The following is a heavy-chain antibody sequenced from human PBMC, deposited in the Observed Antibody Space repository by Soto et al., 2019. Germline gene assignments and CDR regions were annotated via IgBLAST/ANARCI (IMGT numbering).Heavy chain of an antibody. Sequence: QVQLVQSGAEVKKPGSSVKVSCKASGGTFSSYAISWVRQAPGQGLEWMGGIIPIFGTANYAQKFQGRVTITADESTSTAYMELSSLISEDTAVYYCARVVTAGYSSGWYSGWFDPWGQGTLVTVSS. CDR3: ARVVTAGYSSGWYSGWFDP. J-gene: IGHJ5*02. CDR1: GGTFSSYA. D-gene: IGHD6-19*01. CDR2: IIPIFGTA. V-gene: IGHV1-69*12.